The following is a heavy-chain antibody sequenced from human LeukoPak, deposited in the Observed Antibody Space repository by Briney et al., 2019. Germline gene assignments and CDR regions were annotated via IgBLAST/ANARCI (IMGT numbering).Heavy chain of an antibody. D-gene: IGHD6-13*01. CDR2: ISGSGGST. CDR1: GFTFGSYA. CDR3: AKDWGAATGTPPRDF. Sequence: PGGSLRLSCVASGFTFGSYAMSWVRQAPGKGLEWVSGISGSGGSTYFADSVQGRFTVSRDNSKNTVYLQMNRLRPEDTAIYYCAKDWGAATGTPPRDFWGQGILVTVSS. J-gene: IGHJ4*02. V-gene: IGHV3-23*01.